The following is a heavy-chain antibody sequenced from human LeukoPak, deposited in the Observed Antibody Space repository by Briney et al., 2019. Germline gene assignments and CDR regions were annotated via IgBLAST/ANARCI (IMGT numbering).Heavy chain of an antibody. CDR1: GFTLSSHR. Sequence: PGGSLRLSCAVSGFTLSSHRMDWVRQAPGKGLEWVSSISSRSSFKDYADSVKGRFTISRDNAKNLLYLQMNSLRAEDTAVYFCAKDGGFWSDYSYFDYWGQGTQVTVSS. CDR2: ISSRSSFK. CDR3: AKDGGFWSDYSYFDY. D-gene: IGHD3-3*01. V-gene: IGHV3-21*06. J-gene: IGHJ4*02.